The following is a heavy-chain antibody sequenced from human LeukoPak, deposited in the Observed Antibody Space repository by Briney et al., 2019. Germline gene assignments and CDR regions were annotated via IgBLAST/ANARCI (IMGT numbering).Heavy chain of an antibody. J-gene: IGHJ4*02. CDR1: GFTFSSFA. CDR3: VKSPGSGWPV. CDR2: IYSDGSRT. V-gene: IGHV3-64D*06. D-gene: IGHD6-19*01. Sequence: AGGSLRLSCATSGFTFSSFAMHWVRQAPGKGLEYLSAIYSDGSRTYYADSVKGRFTISRDNSNNTLYFEMSSLRVEDTAVYYCVKSPGSGWPVWGQGTLLTVSS.